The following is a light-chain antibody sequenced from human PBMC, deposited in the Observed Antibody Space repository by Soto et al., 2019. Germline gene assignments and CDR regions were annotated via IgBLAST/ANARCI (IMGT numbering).Light chain of an antibody. Sequence: LTQSPCTLSLSTGQRATLSRRASQSVRGNNLAWYQQKPGQAPRLLIYGASSRATGIPDRFSGSGSGTDFTLTISRLEPEDFAVYYCQQYGGSFRTFGPGTKVDIK. J-gene: IGKJ3*01. CDR3: QQYGGSFRT. V-gene: IGKV3-20*01. CDR1: QSVRGNN. CDR2: GAS.